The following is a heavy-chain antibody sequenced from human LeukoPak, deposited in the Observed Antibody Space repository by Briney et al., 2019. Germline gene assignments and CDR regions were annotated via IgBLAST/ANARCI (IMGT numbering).Heavy chain of an antibody. Sequence: GGSLRLSCAASGFTFISYAMHWVRQAPGKGLEWVAVISYDGSNKYYADSVKGRFTISRDNSKNTLYLQMNSLRVEDTAVYYCAREGQQLILGWYFDYWGQGTLVTVSS. CDR2: ISYDGSNK. CDR1: GFTFISYA. J-gene: IGHJ4*02. D-gene: IGHD6-13*01. CDR3: AREGQQLILGWYFDY. V-gene: IGHV3-30-3*01.